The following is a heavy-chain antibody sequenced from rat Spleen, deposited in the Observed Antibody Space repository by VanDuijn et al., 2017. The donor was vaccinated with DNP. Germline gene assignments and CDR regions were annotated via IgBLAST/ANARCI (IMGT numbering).Heavy chain of an antibody. V-gene: IGHV2S12*01. CDR2: LSSGGRT. J-gene: IGHJ2*01. CDR1: GFSLTTYG. D-gene: IGHD1-4*01. Sequence: QVQLKESGPGLVQPSQTLSLTCTVSGFSLTTYGVSWVRQPPGKGLEWIGALSSGGRTYYNSALKSRLSISRDTSKSQVFLKMNSLQTEDTAIYFCTKDHDGYNFDYWGQGVMVTVSS. CDR3: TKDHDGYNFDY.